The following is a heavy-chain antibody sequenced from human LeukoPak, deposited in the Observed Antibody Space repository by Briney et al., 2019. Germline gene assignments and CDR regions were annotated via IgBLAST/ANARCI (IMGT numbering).Heavy chain of an antibody. D-gene: IGHD2-2*03. CDR2: INHSGST. CDR1: GGSFSGYY. Sequence: SETLSLTCAVYGGSFSGYYWSWIRQPPGKGLEWIGEINHSGSTNYNPSLKSRVTISVDTSKNQFSLKLSSVTAADTAVYYCARGLDIVVVPAAALCFDYWGQGTLVTVSS. J-gene: IGHJ4*02. CDR3: ARGLDIVVVPAAALCFDY. V-gene: IGHV4-34*01.